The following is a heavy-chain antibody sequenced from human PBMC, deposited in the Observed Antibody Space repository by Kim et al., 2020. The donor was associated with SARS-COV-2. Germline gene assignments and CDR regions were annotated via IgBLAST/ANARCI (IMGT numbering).Heavy chain of an antibody. J-gene: IGHJ4*02. CDR2: ISGSGGST. CDR3: AKDHPYDYVGSVDYYFDY. Sequence: GGSLRLSCAASGFTFSSYAMSWVRQAPGKGLEWVSAISGSGGSTYYADSVKGRFTISRDNSKNTLYLQMNSLRAEDTAVYYCAKDHPYDYVGSVDYYFDYWGQGTLVTVSS. CDR1: GFTFSSYA. D-gene: IGHD3-16*01. V-gene: IGHV3-23*01.